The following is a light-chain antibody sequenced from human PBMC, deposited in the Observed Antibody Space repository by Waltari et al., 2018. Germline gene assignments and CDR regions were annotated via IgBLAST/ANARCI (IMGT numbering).Light chain of an antibody. CDR1: TSDIGTYDV. CDR2: EVS. V-gene: IGLV2-23*02. Sequence: QSALTQPASVSGSPGQSITISCTGTTSDIGTYDVVSWFQPRPGKAPQLLISEVSKRPLQISQRFSGSKSGNTASRTISGLQAEDEADYYCCSFANDSRVFGGGTKVTVL. J-gene: IGLJ3*02. CDR3: CSFANDSRV.